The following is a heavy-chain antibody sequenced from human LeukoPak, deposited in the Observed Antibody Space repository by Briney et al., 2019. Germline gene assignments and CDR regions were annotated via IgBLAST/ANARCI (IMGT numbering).Heavy chain of an antibody. J-gene: IGHJ6*02. V-gene: IGHV3-33*01. CDR1: GXTFSSYG. D-gene: IGHD6-13*01. CDR2: IWSDGSSK. CDR3: ARGQPPSYYDMDV. Sequence: GSLRLSCAASGXTFSSYGMHWVRQAPGKGVEWVAVIWSDGSSKHYADSVKGRFTISRDNSKNTLYLQMNSLRAEDTALYYCARGQPPSYYDMDVWGQGTTVTVSS.